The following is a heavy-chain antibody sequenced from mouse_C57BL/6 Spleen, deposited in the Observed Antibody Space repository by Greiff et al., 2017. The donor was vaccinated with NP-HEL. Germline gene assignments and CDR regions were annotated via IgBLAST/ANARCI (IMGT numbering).Heavy chain of an antibody. V-gene: IGHV2-2*01. Sequence: QVQLQQSGPGLVQPSQSLSITCTVSGFSLTSYGVHWVRQSPGKGLEWLGVIWSGGSTDYNAAFISRLSISKDNSKSQVFFKMNSLQADDTAIYYCARNIDYYGSSYPYYYAMDYWGQGTSVTVSS. CDR2: IWSGGST. D-gene: IGHD1-1*01. CDR1: GFSLTSYG. CDR3: ARNIDYYGSSYPYYYAMDY. J-gene: IGHJ4*01.